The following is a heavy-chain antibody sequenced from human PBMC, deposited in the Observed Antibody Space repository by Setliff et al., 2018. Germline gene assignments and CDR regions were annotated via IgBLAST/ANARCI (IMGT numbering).Heavy chain of an antibody. D-gene: IGHD6-19*01. J-gene: IGHJ1*01. Sequence: SVKVSCKASGGTFSSYAISWVRQAPGQGLEWMGRIIPIFGTANYAQKFQGRVTITADKSTSTAYMELSSLRSEDTAVYYCARDPWQWLTTFASAEYFQHWGQGTLVTVSS. CDR1: GGTFSSYA. CDR3: ARDPWQWLTTFASAEYFQH. V-gene: IGHV1-69*06. CDR2: IIPIFGTA.